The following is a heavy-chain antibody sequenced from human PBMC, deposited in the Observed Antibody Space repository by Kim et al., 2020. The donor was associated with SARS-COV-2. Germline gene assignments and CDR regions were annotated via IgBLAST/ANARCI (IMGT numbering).Heavy chain of an antibody. CDR3: ASHNKGYYDFWSGLLDY. V-gene: IGHV3-23*01. Sequence: GGSLRLSCAASGFTFSSYAMSWVRQAPGKGLEWVSAISGSGGSTYYADSVKGRFTISRDNSKNTLYLQMNSLRADDTAVYYCASHNKGYYDFWSGLLDYWGQGTLVTVSS. CDR2: ISGSGGST. J-gene: IGHJ4*02. D-gene: IGHD3-3*01. CDR1: GFTFSSYA.